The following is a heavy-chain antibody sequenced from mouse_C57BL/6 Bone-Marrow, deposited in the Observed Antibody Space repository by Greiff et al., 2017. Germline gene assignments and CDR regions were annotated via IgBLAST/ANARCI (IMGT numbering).Heavy chain of an antibody. CDR3: ASPSGYYGSTFYAMDY. J-gene: IGHJ4*01. CDR1: GYTFTGYW. CDR2: ILPGSGST. Sequence: LVESGAELMKPGASVKLSCKATGYTFTGYWIEWVKQRPGHGLEWIGEILPGSGSTNYNEKFKGKATFTAATSSNTAYMQLSSLTTEDSAIYYCASPSGYYGSTFYAMDYWGQGTSVTVSS. V-gene: IGHV1-9*01. D-gene: IGHD1-1*01.